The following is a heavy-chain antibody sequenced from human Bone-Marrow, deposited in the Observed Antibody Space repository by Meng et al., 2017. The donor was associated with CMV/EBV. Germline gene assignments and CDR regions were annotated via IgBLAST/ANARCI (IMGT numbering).Heavy chain of an antibody. Sequence: GGSLRLSCAASGFTFSSYVMHWVRQAPGKGLEWVAFIRYDGSNKYYADSVKGRFTISRDNSKNTLYLQMNSLRAEDTAVYYCAKVPNRTGTKVDPRLPDYWGQGTLVTVSS. CDR1: GFTFSSYV. CDR3: AKVPNRTGTKVDPRLPDY. V-gene: IGHV3-30*02. CDR2: IRYDGSNK. J-gene: IGHJ4*02. D-gene: IGHD1-7*01.